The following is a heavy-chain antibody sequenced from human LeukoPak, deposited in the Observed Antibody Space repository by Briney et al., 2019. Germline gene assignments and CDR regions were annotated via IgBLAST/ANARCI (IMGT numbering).Heavy chain of an antibody. V-gene: IGHV3-21*01. J-gene: IGHJ6*03. Sequence: KPGGSLRLSCAASGFTFSSYSMNWVRQAPGKGLEWVSSISSSSSYIYYADSVKGRFTISRDNAKNSLYLQMNSLRAEDTAVYYCAKGGRGYSYGYGYYYYYYMDVWGKGTTVTVSS. D-gene: IGHD5-18*01. CDR2: ISSSSSYI. CDR1: GFTFSSYS. CDR3: AKGGRGYSYGYGYYYYYYMDV.